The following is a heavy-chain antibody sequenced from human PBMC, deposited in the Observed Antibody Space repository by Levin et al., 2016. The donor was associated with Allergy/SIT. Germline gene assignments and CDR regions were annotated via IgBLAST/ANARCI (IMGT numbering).Heavy chain of an antibody. D-gene: IGHD3-10*01. CDR3: ARVRDYYGSGSHHDWFDP. CDR1: GGSFSGYY. CDR2: INHSGST. Sequence: SETLSLTCAVYGGSFSGYYWSWIRQPPGKGLEWIGEINHSGSTNYNPSLKSRVTISVDTSKNQFSLKLSSVTAADTAVYYCARVRDYYGSGSHHDWFDPWGQGTLVTVSS. V-gene: IGHV4-34*01. J-gene: IGHJ5*02.